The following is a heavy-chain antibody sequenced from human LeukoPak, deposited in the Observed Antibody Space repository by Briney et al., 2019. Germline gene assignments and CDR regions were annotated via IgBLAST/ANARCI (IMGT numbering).Heavy chain of an antibody. Sequence: SGPTLLNPTRTLTLTCTFSGFSLTARPGGGGWIRQPPVKAPEWLSLIYWDDDKRYSPSLKNRLTVTKDTSKNQVILTMTNMDPVDTATYYCAHRQQYNGNWNEGYFDHWGQGALVTVSS. CDR2: IYWDDDK. CDR3: AHRQQYNGNWNEGYFDH. J-gene: IGHJ4*02. CDR1: GFSLTARPGG. D-gene: IGHD1-1*01. V-gene: IGHV2-5*02.